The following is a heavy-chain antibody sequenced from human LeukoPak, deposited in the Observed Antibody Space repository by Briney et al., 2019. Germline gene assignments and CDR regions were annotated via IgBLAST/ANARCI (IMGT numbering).Heavy chain of an antibody. CDR2: IIPICGTA. J-gene: IGHJ5*02. V-gene: IGHV1-69*01. D-gene: IGHD2-2*02. CDR1: GGTLSSYA. CDR3: ARGEEEAYCSSTSCYTSWFDP. Sequence: ASVKVSCKASGGTLSSYAISWVRQAPGQGLEWMGGIIPICGTANYAQKFQGRVTINEDESTSTAYRELSSLRSEDTAVYYCARGEEEAYCSSTSCYTSWFDPWGQGTLVTVSS.